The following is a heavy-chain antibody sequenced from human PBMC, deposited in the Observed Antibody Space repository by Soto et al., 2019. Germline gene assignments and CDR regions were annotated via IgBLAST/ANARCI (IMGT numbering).Heavy chain of an antibody. J-gene: IGHJ4*02. D-gene: IGHD3-3*02. V-gene: IGHV4-61*01. CDR1: GGSVSSDRYY. CDR3: ARTALLEWLFFDY. CDR2: VYYSGST. Sequence: PSETLSLTCNVSGGSVSSDRYYWSWIRQPPGKGLEWIGYVYYSGSTHFNPSLKSRLTISVDTSKNQFSLKLTSVTAADTASYYCARTALLEWLFFDYWGQGALVTVSS.